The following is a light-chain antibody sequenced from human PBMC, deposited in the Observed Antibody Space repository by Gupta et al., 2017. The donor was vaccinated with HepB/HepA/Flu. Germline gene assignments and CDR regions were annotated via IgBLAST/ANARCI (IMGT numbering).Light chain of an antibody. Sequence: SALPQPASVSGSTGQSITISCTGTSSDVGSYNLVSWYQQHPGKAPKLMIYEVSKRPSGVSNRFSGSKSGNTASLTISGLQAEDEADYYCCSYAFSRRVFGGGTKLTVL. CDR1: SSDVGSYNL. V-gene: IGLV2-23*02. J-gene: IGLJ2*01. CDR2: EVS. CDR3: CSYAFSRRV.